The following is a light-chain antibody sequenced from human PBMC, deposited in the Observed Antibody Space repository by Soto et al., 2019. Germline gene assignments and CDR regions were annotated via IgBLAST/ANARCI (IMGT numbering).Light chain of an antibody. J-gene: IGKJ5*01. V-gene: IGKV3-15*01. CDR2: GAS. Sequence: EIVMTQSPATLSVSPGERATLSCRASQSVSSDLAWYHQKPGQAPRLLIYGASTRATGIPARFSGSGSGTEFTLTISSLQSEDFAVHYCQQYNNWPPPITFGQGTRLEIK. CDR1: QSVSSD. CDR3: QQYNNWPPPIT.